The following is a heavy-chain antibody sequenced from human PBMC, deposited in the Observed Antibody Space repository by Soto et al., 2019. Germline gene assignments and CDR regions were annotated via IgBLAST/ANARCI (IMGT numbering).Heavy chain of an antibody. Sequence: QVQLVQSGAEVKKPGSSVKVSCKASGGTFSSYTISWVRQAPGQGLEWMGRIIPILGIANYAQKFQGRVTITADKSTSTAYMELSSLRSEDTAMYYGARDSRGDTAMVTGFDYWGQGTLVTVSS. V-gene: IGHV1-69*08. CDR1: GGTFSSYT. CDR3: ARDSRGDTAMVTGFDY. D-gene: IGHD5-18*01. J-gene: IGHJ4*02. CDR2: IIPILGIA.